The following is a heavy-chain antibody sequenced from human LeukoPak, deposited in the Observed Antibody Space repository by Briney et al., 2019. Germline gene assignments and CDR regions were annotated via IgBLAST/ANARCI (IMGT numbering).Heavy chain of an antibody. CDR2: IYYSEST. V-gene: IGHV4-30-4*01. Sequence: SETLSLTCSVSGGSISSGDYYWTWIRQPPGQGLEWIAYIYYSESTYYSPSLKSRVIISKDMSKNQFSLRLSSVTAADTAMYYCARAAGFSDAFDIWGQGTMVTVSS. CDR3: ARAAGFSDAFDI. CDR1: GGSISSGDYY. J-gene: IGHJ3*02. D-gene: IGHD3-10*01.